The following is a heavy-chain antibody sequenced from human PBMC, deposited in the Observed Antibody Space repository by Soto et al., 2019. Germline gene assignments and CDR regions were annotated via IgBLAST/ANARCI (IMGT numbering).Heavy chain of an antibody. J-gene: IGHJ4*02. CDR2: ITASGAAT. V-gene: IGHV3-23*01. CDR3: AKDQYSRGWELDY. D-gene: IGHD6-19*01. Sequence: EVQLLESGGGLVQPGGSLRLSCAASGFTFSSYAMSWVRQAPGKGLEWVSAITASGAATYYADSVKGRFTLSRDNSKSTVYLKKNSLRAEDTAVYYCAKDQYSRGWELDYWGQGTLVTVSS. CDR1: GFTFSSYA.